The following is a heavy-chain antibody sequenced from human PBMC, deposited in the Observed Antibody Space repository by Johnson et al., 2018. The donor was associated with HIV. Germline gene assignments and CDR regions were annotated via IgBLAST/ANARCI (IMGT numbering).Heavy chain of an antibody. Sequence: QVQLVESGGGVVQPGRSLRVSCAASGFTFSSYGMHWVRQAPGKGLEWVAVTSTDGSNKYYAASVQGRFTIYRDNFKKTLYLQMNGLRPEDTAVYYCAKEDPWRRAFDIWGQGTVVTVSS. CDR3: AKEDPWRRAFDI. CDR1: GFTFSSYG. V-gene: IGHV3-30*18. J-gene: IGHJ3*02. CDR2: TSTDGSNK. D-gene: IGHD1-1*01.